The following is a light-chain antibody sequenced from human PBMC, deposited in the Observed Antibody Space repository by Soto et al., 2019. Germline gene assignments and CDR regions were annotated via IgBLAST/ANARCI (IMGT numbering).Light chain of an antibody. Sequence: QSALTQPASVSGSPGQSITISCTGTSSDVGYYNFVSWYQQHPGKVPKLMIYEVSNRPSGVSNRFFGSKSGNTASLTISGLQTDDEADYYCSSYTSSSTWVFGGRTKLTLL. J-gene: IGLJ3*02. CDR2: EVS. V-gene: IGLV2-14*01. CDR3: SSYTSSSTWV. CDR1: SSDVGYYNF.